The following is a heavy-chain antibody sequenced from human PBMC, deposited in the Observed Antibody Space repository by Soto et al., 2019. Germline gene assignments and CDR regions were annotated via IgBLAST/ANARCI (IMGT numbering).Heavy chain of an antibody. J-gene: IGHJ6*02. D-gene: IGHD1-26*01. CDR3: ARDQVGALYYYYYGMDV. CDR2: ISSASTYI. Sequence: GGSRRLSLAPSGFTFSTYTINWSRQAPGKGLEWVSSISSASTYIYYADSVKGRFTISRDNAKNSLYLQMNSLRAEDTAVYYCARDQVGALYYYYYGMDVWGQGTTVTVSS. CDR1: GFTFSTYT. V-gene: IGHV3-21*01.